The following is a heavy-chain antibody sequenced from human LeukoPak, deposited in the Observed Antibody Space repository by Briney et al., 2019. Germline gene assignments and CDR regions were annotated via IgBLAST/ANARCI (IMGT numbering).Heavy chain of an antibody. J-gene: IGHJ4*02. CDR2: IYYSGST. CDR1: GGSISSYY. V-gene: IGHV4-59*01. D-gene: IGHD3-22*01. Sequence: SETLSLTCTVSGGSISSYYWSWIRQPPGKGLEWIGYIYYSGSTNYSPSLKSRVTISVDTSKNQFSLKLSSVTAADTAVYYCARVRYYYDSSGYRTLYYFDYWGQGTLVTVSS. CDR3: ARVRYYYDSSGYRTLYYFDY.